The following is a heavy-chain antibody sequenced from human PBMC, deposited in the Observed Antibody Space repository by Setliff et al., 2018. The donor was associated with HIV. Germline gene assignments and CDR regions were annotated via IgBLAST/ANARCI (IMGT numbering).Heavy chain of an antibody. J-gene: IGHJ3*02. CDR1: GFTFSSYP. Sequence: GESLKISCAASGFTFSSYPMSWVRQSPGKGPEWVSAISDGGGSTYYAVSVKGRFTISRDNGKNSVFLQMNSLRAEDTAVYYCVRDKWLVPDTFDIWGQGTMVTVSS. V-gene: IGHV3-23*01. CDR3: VRDKWLVPDTFDI. CDR2: ISDGGGST. D-gene: IGHD6-19*01.